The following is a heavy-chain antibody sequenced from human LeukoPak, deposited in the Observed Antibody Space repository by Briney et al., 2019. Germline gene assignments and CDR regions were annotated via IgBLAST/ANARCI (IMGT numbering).Heavy chain of an antibody. D-gene: IGHD3-10*01. CDR1: GYSFTSYW. V-gene: IGHV5-51*01. CDR3: ARSGGSGSYYPGPYGMDV. CDR2: IYPGDSDT. J-gene: IGHJ6*02. Sequence: GESLKISCKGSGYSFTSYWIGWVRQMPGKGLEWMGIIYPGDSDTRYSPSFQGQVTILADKSISTAYLQWSSLKASDTAMYYCARSGGSGSYYPGPYGMDVWGQGTTVTVSS.